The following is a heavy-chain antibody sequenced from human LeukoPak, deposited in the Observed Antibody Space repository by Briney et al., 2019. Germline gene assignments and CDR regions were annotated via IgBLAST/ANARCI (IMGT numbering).Heavy chain of an antibody. V-gene: IGHV3-53*01. CDR1: GFTVSSNY. Sequence: PGGSLRLFCAASGFTVSSNYMSWVRQAPGKGPEWVSVIYSGGSTYYADSVKGRFTISRDNSKNTLYLQMNSLRAEDTAVYYCARVERGAYYDSSGYYGSFSFDYWGQGTLVTVSS. J-gene: IGHJ4*02. CDR3: ARVERGAYYDSSGYYGSFSFDY. D-gene: IGHD3-22*01. CDR2: IYSGGST.